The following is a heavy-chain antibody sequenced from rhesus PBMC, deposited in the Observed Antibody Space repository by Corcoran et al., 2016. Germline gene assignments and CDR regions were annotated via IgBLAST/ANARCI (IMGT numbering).Heavy chain of an antibody. J-gene: IGHJ3*01. CDR3: ARDRTDYYYDSGYYGYDAFDF. D-gene: IGHD3-28*01. CDR1: GGSISSSY. Sequence: QLQLQESGPGLVKPSETLSVTCAVSGGSISSSYWSWIRQAPGKGLEWIGYIYGSGSSTNYNPSLKSRVTLSVDTSKNQLSLKLSSVTNADTAVYYCARDRTDYYYDSGYYGYDAFDFWGQGLRVTVSS. CDR2: IYGSGSST. V-gene: IGHV4-169*02.